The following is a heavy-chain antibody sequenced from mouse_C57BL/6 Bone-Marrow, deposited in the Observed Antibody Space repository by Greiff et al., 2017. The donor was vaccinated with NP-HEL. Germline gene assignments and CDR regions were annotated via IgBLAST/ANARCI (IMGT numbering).Heavy chain of an antibody. CDR3: AREFDY. CDR2: IYPGSGST. J-gene: IGHJ2*01. V-gene: IGHV1-55*01. CDR1: GYTFTSYW. Sequence: QVQLQQSGAELVKPGASVKMSCKASGYTFTSYWITWVKQRPGQGLEWIGDIYPGSGSTNYNEKFKSKATLPVDTSSSTAYLQLSSLTSEDSAVYYCAREFDYWGQGTTLTVSS.